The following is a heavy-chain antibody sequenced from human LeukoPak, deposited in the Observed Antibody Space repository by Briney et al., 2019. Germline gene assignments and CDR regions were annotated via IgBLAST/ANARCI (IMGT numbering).Heavy chain of an antibody. CDR3: ARDPTTVTKGLDI. CDR2: ISYIGST. CDR1: GDSMNSHY. V-gene: IGHV4-59*11. D-gene: IGHD4-17*01. Sequence: SETLSLTCTVSGDSMNSHYWSWIRQPPGKGLEWIGYISYIGSTNYNPSLKSRVTISVDTSKNQFSLRLSSVTAADTAVYYCARDPTTVTKGLDIWGQGTMVTVSS. J-gene: IGHJ3*02.